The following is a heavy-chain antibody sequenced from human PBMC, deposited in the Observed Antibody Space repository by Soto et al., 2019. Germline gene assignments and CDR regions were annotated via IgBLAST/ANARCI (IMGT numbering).Heavy chain of an antibody. Sequence: EVQLLESGGALVQPGGSLRLACAASGFTFNNFAMSWVRQAPGKGLEWVSGITASGSFTYYAASVKGRFTISRHNRKNTLSLQLDSLRGEDTASYYCVKDSSRWYYFDYWGPGTLVTVSS. V-gene: IGHV3-23*01. CDR3: VKDSSRWYYFDY. D-gene: IGHD6-13*01. J-gene: IGHJ4*02. CDR2: ITASGSFT. CDR1: GFTFNNFA.